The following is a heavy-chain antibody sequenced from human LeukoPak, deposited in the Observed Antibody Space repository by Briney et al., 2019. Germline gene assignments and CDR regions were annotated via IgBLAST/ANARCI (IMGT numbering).Heavy chain of an antibody. Sequence: PGGSLRLSCAASGFTFSSYTMNWVRQAPGKGLEWVSSISSSSSYIYYADSLKGRFTISRDNAKNSLYLQMNSLRAEDTAVYYCARELGAFDIWGQGTMVAVSS. CDR1: GFTFSSYT. D-gene: IGHD7-27*01. V-gene: IGHV3-21*01. CDR2: ISSSSSYI. CDR3: ARELGAFDI. J-gene: IGHJ3*02.